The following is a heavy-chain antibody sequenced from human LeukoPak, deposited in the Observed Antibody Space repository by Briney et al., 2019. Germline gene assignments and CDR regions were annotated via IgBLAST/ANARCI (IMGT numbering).Heavy chain of an antibody. CDR3: ARVSYDILTGYSYIDY. D-gene: IGHD3-9*01. V-gene: IGHV3-7*01. Sequence: GGSLRLSCAASGFTFNIYWMAWVRQAPGKGLEWVANIEQDGSTKYYADSVKGRFTISRDNAKNSLYLQMNSLRAEDTAVYYCARVSYDILTGYSYIDYWGQGTLVTVSS. CDR1: GFTFNIYW. CDR2: IEQDGSTK. J-gene: IGHJ4*02.